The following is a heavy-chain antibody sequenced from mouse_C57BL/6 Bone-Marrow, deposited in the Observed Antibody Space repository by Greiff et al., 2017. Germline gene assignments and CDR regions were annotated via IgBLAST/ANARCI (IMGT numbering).Heavy chain of an antibody. V-gene: IGHV5-9-1*02. D-gene: IGHD2-3*01. CDR2: ISSGGDYI. Sequence: DVMLVESGEGLVKPGGSLKLSCAASGFTFSSYAMSWVRQTPEKRLEWVAYISSGGDYIYYADTVKGRFTISRDNARNTLYLQMSSLKSEDTAMYYCTRGDYDGYLYAMDYWGQGTSVTVSS. CDR1: GFTFSSYA. J-gene: IGHJ4*01. CDR3: TRGDYDGYLYAMDY.